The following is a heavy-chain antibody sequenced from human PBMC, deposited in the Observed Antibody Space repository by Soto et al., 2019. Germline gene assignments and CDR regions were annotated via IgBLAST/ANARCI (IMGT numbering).Heavy chain of an antibody. CDR2: INHSGST. V-gene: IGHV4-34*01. D-gene: IGHD6-13*01. J-gene: IGHJ5*02. CDR3: ARGGPTGIAAAATGWFDP. CDR1: GGSFSGYY. Sequence: SETLSLTCAVYGGSFSGYYWSWIRQPPGKGLEWIGEINHSGSTNYNPSLKSRVTISVDTSKNQFSLKLSSVTAADTAVYYCARGGPTGIAAAATGWFDPWGQGTLVTAPQ.